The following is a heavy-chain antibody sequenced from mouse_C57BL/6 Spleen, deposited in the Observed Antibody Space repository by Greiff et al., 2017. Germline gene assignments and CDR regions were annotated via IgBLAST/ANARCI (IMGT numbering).Heavy chain of an antibody. D-gene: IGHD1-1*01. J-gene: IGHJ2*01. Sequence: QVQLQQSGPELVKPGASVKISCKASGYAFSSSWMNWVKQRPGKGLEWIGRIYPGDGDTNYNGKFKGKATLTADKSSSTAYMQLSSLTSEDSAVYFCANYYGSGGYWGEGATLTDSS. CDR1: GYAFSSSW. CDR2: IYPGDGDT. CDR3: ANYYGSGGY. V-gene: IGHV1-82*01.